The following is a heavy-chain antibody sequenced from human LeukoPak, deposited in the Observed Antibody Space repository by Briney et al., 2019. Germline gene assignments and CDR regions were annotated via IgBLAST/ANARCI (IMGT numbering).Heavy chain of an antibody. Sequence: SETLSLTCTVSGGSISSSSYYWGWIRQPPGKGLEWIVGIYYCGRNYYNPSLKSRVTISVDTSKNQFSLKLSSVTAADTAVYYCARHFIPTSITMIVVVMPRGWFDPWGQGTLVTVSS. V-gene: IGHV4-39*01. D-gene: IGHD3-22*01. J-gene: IGHJ5*02. CDR2: IYYCGRN. CDR3: ARHFIPTSITMIVVVMPRGWFDP. CDR1: GGSISSSSYY.